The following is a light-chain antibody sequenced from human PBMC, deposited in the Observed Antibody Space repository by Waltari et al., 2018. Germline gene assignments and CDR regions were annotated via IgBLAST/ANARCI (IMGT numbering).Light chain of an antibody. V-gene: IGLV1-40*01. CDR1: TSHIGAGYA. Sequence: QSVLTQPPSVSGAPGQRVTISCPWTTSHIGAGYAVSWYQQLPGTVPKLLIFVNSNRPSGVPDRFSGSKSGTSASLVITGLQAEDEADYYCQSYDSSLSGKVFGGGTKLTVL. J-gene: IGLJ2*01. CDR3: QSYDSSLSGKV. CDR2: VNS.